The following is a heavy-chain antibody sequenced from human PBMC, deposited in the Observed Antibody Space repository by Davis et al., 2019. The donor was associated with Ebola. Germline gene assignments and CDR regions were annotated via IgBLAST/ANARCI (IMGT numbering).Heavy chain of an antibody. Sequence: ASVKVSCKASGYTFSTYSMHWARQAPGHGLEWMARINEGNGHTIYSQKFQGRVTITRDTSASTVNMGLSSLTSDDTALYFCARESAEDALDIWGQGTLVTVSS. J-gene: IGHJ3*02. CDR2: INEGNGHT. CDR3: ARESAEDALDI. V-gene: IGHV1-3*01. CDR1: GYTFSTYS.